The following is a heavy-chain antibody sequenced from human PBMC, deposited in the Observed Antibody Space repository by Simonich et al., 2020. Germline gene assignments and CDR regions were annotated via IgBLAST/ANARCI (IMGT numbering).Heavy chain of an antibody. V-gene: IGHV5-51*01. Sequence: EVQLVQSGAEVNKPGESLKISCKGSGYSFTSYWIGWVRQMPGKGLEWCGISHPDDSDNKERPPCQGQVTTSADKSIITAYLQWSSLKASDTAMYYCARQLNDFDILGQGTMVTVSS. CDR3: ARQLNDFDI. D-gene: IGHD1-1*01. CDR2: SHPDDSDN. CDR1: GYSFTSYW. J-gene: IGHJ3*02.